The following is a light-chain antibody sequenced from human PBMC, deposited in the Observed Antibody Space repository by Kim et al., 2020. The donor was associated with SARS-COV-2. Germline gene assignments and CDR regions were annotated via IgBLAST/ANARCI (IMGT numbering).Light chain of an antibody. CDR3: QAWDTSSWV. J-gene: IGLJ3*02. CDR1: KLGDKY. Sequence: SYELTRPPSVSVSPGQTASITCSGDKLGDKYACWYQQKAGQSPVVVIYQDNKRPSGIPERFSGSNSGNTATLTISGTQAMDEADYYCQAWDTSSWVFGGG. V-gene: IGLV3-1*01. CDR2: QDN.